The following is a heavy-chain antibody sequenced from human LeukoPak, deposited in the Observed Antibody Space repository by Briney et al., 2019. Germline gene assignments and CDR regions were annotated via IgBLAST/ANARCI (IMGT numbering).Heavy chain of an antibody. CDR2: INGDGSRI. CDR1: GFTFSSYW. Sequence: AGGSLRLSCAASGFTFSSYWMHYVRQAPGKGLVWVSRINGDGSRITYADSVKGRFTISRDNAKNTLYLQMNSLRAEDTAVYYCARVKPATGAFDIWGQGTMVTVSS. J-gene: IGHJ3*02. V-gene: IGHV3-74*01. CDR3: ARVKPATGAFDI.